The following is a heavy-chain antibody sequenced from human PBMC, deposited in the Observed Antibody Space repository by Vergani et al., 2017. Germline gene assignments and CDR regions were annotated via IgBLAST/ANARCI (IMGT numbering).Heavy chain of an antibody. J-gene: IGHJ6*03. D-gene: IGHD2-15*01. CDR1: GFTFSSYA. CDR2: ISYDGSNK. Sequence: QVQLVESGGGVVQPGRSLRLSCAASGFTFSSYAMHWVRQAPGKGLEWVAVISYDGSNKYYADSVKGRFTISRDNSKNKLYLQMNSLRAEDTAVYYCARPDMGGAVHYYYMDVWGKGTTVTVSS. CDR3: ARPDMGGAVHYYYMDV. V-gene: IGHV3-30*04.